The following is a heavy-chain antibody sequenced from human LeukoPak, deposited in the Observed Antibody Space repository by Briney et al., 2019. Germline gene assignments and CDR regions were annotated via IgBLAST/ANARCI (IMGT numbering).Heavy chain of an antibody. D-gene: IGHD5-18*01. J-gene: IGHJ4*02. Sequence: SVKVSCKASGDTFSSYAISCVRQAPGQGLEWMGRIIPILGITNYAQKFQGRVTITADKSTSTAYMELSSMRSEDTAVYYCARDYGPSPVDTGPRAVHFDYWGQGTLVTVSS. CDR3: ARDYGPSPVDTGPRAVHFDY. CDR2: IIPILGIT. V-gene: IGHV1-69*04. CDR1: GDTFSSYA.